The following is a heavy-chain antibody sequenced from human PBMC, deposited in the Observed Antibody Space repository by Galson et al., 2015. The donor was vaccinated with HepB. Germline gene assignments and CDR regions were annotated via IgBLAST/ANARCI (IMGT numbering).Heavy chain of an antibody. J-gene: IGHJ4*02. Sequence: SVKVSCKASGYTFTGYYMHWVRQAPGQGLEWMGRINPNSGGTNYAQKFQGRVTMTRDTSISTAYMELSRLRSDDTAVYYCAIKIGSGYLYYFDYWGQGTLVTVSS. CDR2: INPNSGGT. D-gene: IGHD3-22*01. CDR3: AIKIGSGYLYYFDY. CDR1: GYTFTGYY. V-gene: IGHV1-2*06.